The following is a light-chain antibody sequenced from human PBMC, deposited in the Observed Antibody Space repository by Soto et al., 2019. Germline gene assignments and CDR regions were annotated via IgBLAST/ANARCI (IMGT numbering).Light chain of an antibody. J-gene: IGKJ5*01. V-gene: IGKV3-11*01. CDR3: QQRSNWPT. CDR1: QSISFY. CDR2: DAS. Sequence: EIVLTQSPATLSLSAGERATLSCRASQSISFYLTWYQHKPGQAPRLLIYDASNRATGIPARFSGSGYGTDFTLTISSLEPEDFAVYYCQQRSNWPTFGQGTRLEIK.